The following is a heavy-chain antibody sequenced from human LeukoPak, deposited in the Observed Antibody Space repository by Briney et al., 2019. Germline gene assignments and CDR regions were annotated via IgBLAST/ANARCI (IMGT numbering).Heavy chain of an antibody. CDR1: GFTFSRYG. D-gene: IGHD6-19*01. V-gene: IGHV3-30*02. CDR3: AKDAAVAGWFDY. Sequence: PGGSLRLSCAASGFTFSRYGMHWVRQAPGKGLEWVAFIRYDGSNKYYADSVKGRFTISRDNSKNTLYLQMNSLRAEDTAVYYCAKDAAVAGWFDYWGQGTLVTVSS. J-gene: IGHJ4*02. CDR2: IRYDGSNK.